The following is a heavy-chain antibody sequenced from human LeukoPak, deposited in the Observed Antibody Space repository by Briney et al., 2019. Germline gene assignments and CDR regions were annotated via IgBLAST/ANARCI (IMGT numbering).Heavy chain of an antibody. V-gene: IGHV4-59*01. J-gene: IGHJ4*02. CDR3: ARGYYYDSSGYYSRYLFDY. CDR2: IYYSGST. CDR1: GGSISSYY. D-gene: IGHD3-22*01. Sequence: SETLSLTCTVSGGSISSYYWSWIRQPPGKGLEWIGYIYYSGSTNYNPSLKGRVTISVDTSKNQFSLKLSSVTAADTAVYYCARGYYYDSSGYYSRYLFDYWGQGTLVTVSS.